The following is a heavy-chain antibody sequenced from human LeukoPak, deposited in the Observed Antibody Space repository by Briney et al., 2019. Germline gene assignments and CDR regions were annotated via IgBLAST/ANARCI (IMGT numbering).Heavy chain of an antibody. CDR2: IYSGAGT. D-gene: IGHD3-9*01. Sequence: GGSLRLSCAASGFNVSRNYMSWVRQAPGKGLQWVSVIYSGAGTYYADSVKGRFTISRDNPKNTLYLRMSSLRAEDTAVYYCAREFYDILTGYQDIFDVWGQGTMVTVSS. CDR3: AREFYDILTGYQDIFDV. CDR1: GFNVSRNY. V-gene: IGHV3-66*02. J-gene: IGHJ3*01.